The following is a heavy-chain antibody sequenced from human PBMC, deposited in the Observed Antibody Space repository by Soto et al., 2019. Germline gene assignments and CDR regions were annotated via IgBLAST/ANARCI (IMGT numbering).Heavy chain of an antibody. J-gene: IGHJ6*01. D-gene: IGHD3-3*01. CDR1: GGTFSRYA. CDR2: IIPIFGTA. V-gene: IGHV1-69*13. CDR3: ARTVATIFGGDGFWGLSHYFNGMDV. Sequence: VASVKSSCNASGGTFSRYAISWMRKDPGQGLEWMGGIIPIFGTANYAQKVQGRVTITADESTSTAYMELSSLRSEDTAVYYCARTVATIFGGDGFWGLSHYFNGMDV.